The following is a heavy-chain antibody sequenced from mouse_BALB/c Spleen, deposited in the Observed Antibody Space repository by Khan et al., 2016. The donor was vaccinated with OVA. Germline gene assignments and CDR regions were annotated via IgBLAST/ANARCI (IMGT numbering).Heavy chain of an antibody. J-gene: IGHJ2*01. D-gene: IGHD2-14*01. Sequence: VQLKESGAELGRPGSSVKLSCKTSGSTFTSYGIKWVKQRPGQGLEWIGYIYPGNGYTEYNERFQGKAILTSDTSSSTAYMQLRSLTSEDSAMYFGTTAYYRYYFDYWGQGTILTVSS. CDR2: IYPGNGYT. CDR1: GSTFTSYG. V-gene: IGHV1S134*01. CDR3: TTAYYRYYFDY.